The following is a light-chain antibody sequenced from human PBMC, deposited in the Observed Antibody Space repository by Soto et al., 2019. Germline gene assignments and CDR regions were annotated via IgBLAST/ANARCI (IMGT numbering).Light chain of an antibody. Sequence: DIQMTQSPSTLSASVGDRVTITCRASQSISTWLAWYQQKPGKAPKLLIYKASSLRNGVPSMFSGSGYGTEFTLSIYSLQPDDFARYYCQQYNGYPHTFGQGTKLEIK. CDR3: QQYNGYPHT. J-gene: IGKJ2*01. CDR1: QSISTW. CDR2: KAS. V-gene: IGKV1-5*03.